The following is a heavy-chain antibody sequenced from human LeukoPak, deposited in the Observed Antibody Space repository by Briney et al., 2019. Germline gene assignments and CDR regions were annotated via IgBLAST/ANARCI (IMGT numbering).Heavy chain of an antibody. CDR3: ARGVAGRGPPKPTTFDP. J-gene: IGHJ5*02. V-gene: IGHV3-21*01. CDR2: ISSSSSYI. Sequence: GGSLSLSCAASGFTFSSYSMNWVRQAPGKGLEWVSSISSSSSYIYYADSVKGRFTISRDNAKNSLYLQMNSLRAEDTAVYYCARGVAGRGPPKPTTFDPWGQGTLVTVSS. D-gene: IGHD1/OR15-1a*01. CDR1: GFTFSSYS.